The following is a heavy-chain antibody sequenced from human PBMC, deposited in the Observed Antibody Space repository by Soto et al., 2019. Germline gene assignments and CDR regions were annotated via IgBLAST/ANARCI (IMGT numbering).Heavy chain of an antibody. CDR3: AKDLAAEAMATSDYYYGMDV. CDR2: ISWNSGSI. D-gene: IGHD5-12*01. V-gene: IGHV3-9*01. J-gene: IGHJ6*02. Sequence: GGSLRLSCAASGFTFDDYAMHWVRQAPGKGLEWVSGISWNSGSIGYADSVKGRFTISRDNAKNSLYLQMNSLRAEDTALYYCAKDLAAEAMATSDYYYGMDVWGQGTTVTVSS. CDR1: GFTFDDYA.